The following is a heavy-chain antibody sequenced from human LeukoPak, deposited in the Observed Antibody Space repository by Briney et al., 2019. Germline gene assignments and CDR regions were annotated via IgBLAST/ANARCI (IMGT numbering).Heavy chain of an antibody. Sequence: GRSLRLSCVASGFTFSIYTMVWVRQAPGKGPEWVAVTSYDETNKYYADSVKGRFTISRDNSKNTLFLQMDSLRADDTAVYYCARDWGIDTWGQGTLVTVSS. D-gene: IGHD7-27*01. CDR3: ARDWGIDT. CDR1: GFTFSIYT. CDR2: TSYDETNK. J-gene: IGHJ5*02. V-gene: IGHV3-30*04.